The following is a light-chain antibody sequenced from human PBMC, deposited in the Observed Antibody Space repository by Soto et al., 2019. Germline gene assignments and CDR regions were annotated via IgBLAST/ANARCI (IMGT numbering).Light chain of an antibody. CDR2: AAS. CDR1: QSISIY. V-gene: IGKV1-39*01. Sequence: DIQMTQSPSSLSASVGDRVTITCRASQSISIYLNWYQQKPGKAPNLLIHAASSLQSGVPSRFSGSGSGTDFTLAINSLQPEDFATYYCQQSYSTPLTFGGGTKVDIK. J-gene: IGKJ4*01. CDR3: QQSYSTPLT.